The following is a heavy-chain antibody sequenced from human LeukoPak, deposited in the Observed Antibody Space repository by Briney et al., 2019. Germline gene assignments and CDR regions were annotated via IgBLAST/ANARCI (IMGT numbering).Heavy chain of an antibody. D-gene: IGHD3-16*02. V-gene: IGHV3-11*04. CDR3: ARPTEPYYDYVWGSYRTEAFDI. CDR1: GFTFSDYY. CDR2: ISSSGSTI. J-gene: IGHJ3*02. Sequence: GGSLRLSCAASGFTFSDYYMSWIRQAPGKGLEWVSYISSSGSTIYYADSVKGRFTISRDNAKNSLYLQMNSLRAEDTAVYYCARPTEPYYDYVWGSYRTEAFDIWGQGTMVTVSS.